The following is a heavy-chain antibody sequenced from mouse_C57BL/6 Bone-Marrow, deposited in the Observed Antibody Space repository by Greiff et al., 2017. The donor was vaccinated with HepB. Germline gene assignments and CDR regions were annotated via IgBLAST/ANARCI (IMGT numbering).Heavy chain of an antibody. J-gene: IGHJ4*01. CDR1: GFTFSDAW. CDR2: IRNKANNHAT. Sequence: EVQLVESGGGLVQPGGSMKLSCAASGFTFSDAWMDWVRQSPEKGLEWVAEIRNKANNHATYYAESVKGRFTIARDDSKSSVYLQIISLRAEDTGFYYCTGTETGAIDYWGQGTSVTVSS. CDR3: TGTETGAIDY. V-gene: IGHV6-6*01. D-gene: IGHD4-1*01.